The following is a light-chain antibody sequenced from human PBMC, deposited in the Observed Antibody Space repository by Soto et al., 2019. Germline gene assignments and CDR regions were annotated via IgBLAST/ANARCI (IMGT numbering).Light chain of an antibody. Sequence: QSALTQPASVSGSPSQSLTISCTGTSIDIAPYNYVSWYQQHPGKAPKLIIYELSYLPSGISNRISASKSDNTPSLTISGLQAEDEADYSCSSHTNTNTLVSGAGTKVT. CDR2: ELS. J-gene: IGLJ1*01. CDR1: SIDIAPYNY. CDR3: SSHTNTNTLV. V-gene: IGLV2-14*01.